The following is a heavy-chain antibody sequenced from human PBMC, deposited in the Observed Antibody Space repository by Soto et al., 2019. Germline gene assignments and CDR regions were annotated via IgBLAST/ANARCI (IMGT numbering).Heavy chain of an antibody. V-gene: IGHV1-69*01. CDR3: ARGVHYDSSGYYYFS. CDR2: IIPLFGTA. CDR1: GGTFSTYA. Sequence: QVQLVQSGAEVKKPGSSVKVSCKASGGTFSTYAIDWVRQAPGQGLEWMGGIIPLFGTAKYAQNVQGRITITADESTNTAYMELRSLRSQDTAVYYCARGVHYDSSGYYYFSWGQGTLVTVAS. J-gene: IGHJ4*02. D-gene: IGHD3-22*01.